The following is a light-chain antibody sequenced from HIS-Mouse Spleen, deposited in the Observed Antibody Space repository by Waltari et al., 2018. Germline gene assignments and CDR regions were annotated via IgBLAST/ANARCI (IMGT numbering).Light chain of an antibody. V-gene: IGLV2-23*01. J-gene: IGLJ3*02. CDR2: KGS. Sequence: QSALTQPASVSGSPGQSLTISCTGTSSDVGSYNLASWYQQHPGKAPKLMIYKGSKRPSGVSNRFSGSKSGNTASLTISGLQAEDEADYYCCSYAGSSTWVFGGGTKLTVL. CDR1: SSDVGSYNL. CDR3: CSYAGSSTWV.